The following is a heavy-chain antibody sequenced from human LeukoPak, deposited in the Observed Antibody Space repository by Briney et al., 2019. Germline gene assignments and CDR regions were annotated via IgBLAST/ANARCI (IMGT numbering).Heavy chain of an antibody. Sequence: GGSLRLSCAASGFTFSSYWMSWVRQAPGKGLEWVATIRQDGSQKYYVDSVKGRFTISRDNAKNSLYLQMNSLRAEDTAVYYCARDSSLVKDAFDIWGQGTMVTVSS. V-gene: IGHV3-7*01. D-gene: IGHD3-22*01. CDR3: ARDSSLVKDAFDI. CDR2: IRQDGSQK. CDR1: GFTFSSYW. J-gene: IGHJ3*02.